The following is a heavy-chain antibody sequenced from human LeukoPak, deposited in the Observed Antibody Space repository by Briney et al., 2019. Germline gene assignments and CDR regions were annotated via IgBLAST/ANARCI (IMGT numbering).Heavy chain of an antibody. D-gene: IGHD2-21*01. CDR3: TRDIPDQ. V-gene: IGHV3-7*01. CDR2: IKGDGSKT. CDR1: GFIFSSYW. Sequence: QPGGSLRLSCAASGFIFSSYWMGWVRQAPGKGLEWVANIKGDGSKTFYVDSVKGRFTISRDNAKNSLYLQMNSLKAEDTAVYYCTRDIPDQWGQGTLVTVSS. J-gene: IGHJ5*02.